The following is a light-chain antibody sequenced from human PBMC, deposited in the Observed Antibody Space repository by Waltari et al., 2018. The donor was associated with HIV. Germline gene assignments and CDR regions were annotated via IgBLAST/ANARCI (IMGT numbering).Light chain of an antibody. CDR1: QSISSW. CDR2: KAS. J-gene: IGKJ5*01. V-gene: IGKV1-5*03. Sequence: DIQMTQSPSTLSASVGATDTITCRASQSISSWLAWYQQKPGQAPKLLIYKASSLESGVPSRFSGSGSGTEFTLTISSLQPDDFATYYCQQYNSYSITFGQGTRLEIK. CDR3: QQYNSYSIT.